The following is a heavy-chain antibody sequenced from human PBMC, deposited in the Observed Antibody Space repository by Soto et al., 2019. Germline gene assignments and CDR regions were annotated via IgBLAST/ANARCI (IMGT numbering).Heavy chain of an antibody. CDR3: AREGVHNYNEYYFDY. V-gene: IGHV3-21*06. D-gene: IGHD3-22*01. J-gene: IGHJ4*02. CDR1: GFTFSYYA. CDR2: ISGIRDYI. Sequence: GGSLRLSCAASGFTFSYYALHWVRRAPGKGLEWVSSISGIRDYIRYADSVKGRFTISRDNAKTSLYLQMDSLTAEDTAVYYCAREGVHNYNEYYFDYWGQGTLVTVSS.